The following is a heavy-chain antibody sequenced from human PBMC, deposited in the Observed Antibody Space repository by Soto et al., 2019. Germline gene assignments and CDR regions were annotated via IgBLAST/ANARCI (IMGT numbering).Heavy chain of an antibody. D-gene: IGHD3-22*01. J-gene: IGHJ4*02. CDR3: ARPAYYYDSSGYPSDY. CDR2: IDPSDSYT. Sequence: PGESLKISCKCSGYSFTSYWISWVRQMPGKGLEWMGRIDPSDSYTNYSPSFQGHVTISADKSISTAYLQWSSLKASDTAMYYCARPAYYYDSSGYPSDYWGQGTLVTVSS. CDR1: GYSFTSYW. V-gene: IGHV5-10-1*01.